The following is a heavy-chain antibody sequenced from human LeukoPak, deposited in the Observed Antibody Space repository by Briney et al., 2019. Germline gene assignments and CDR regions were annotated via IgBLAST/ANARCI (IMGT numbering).Heavy chain of an antibody. V-gene: IGHV3-7*01. D-gene: IGHD6-13*01. J-gene: IGHJ4*02. Sequence: GGSLRLSCAASGFTFSNYWMRWVRQAPGKGLEWEANIKEDGSEQHYEDSVKGRFTISRDNAKNSLYLQMNSLRAEDTAVYYCARERIATASAGDYWGQGTLVTVSS. CDR1: GFTFSNYW. CDR2: IKEDGSEQ. CDR3: ARERIATASAGDY.